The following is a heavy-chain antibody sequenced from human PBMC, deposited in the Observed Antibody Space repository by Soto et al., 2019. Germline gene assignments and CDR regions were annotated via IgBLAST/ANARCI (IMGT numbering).Heavy chain of an antibody. Sequence: GGSLRLSCAASGFTFNNAWMTWVRQAPGKGLEWVGRVKSKTDGGTTDYAAPVKGRFSISRDDSKNTLYLQMNSLKTEDTAVYYCSTEWLDQFGGFNIWGQGTMVSVSS. J-gene: IGHJ3*02. CDR2: VKSKTDGGTT. CDR3: STEWLDQFGGFNI. D-gene: IGHD2-15*01. CDR1: GFTFNNAW. V-gene: IGHV3-15*01.